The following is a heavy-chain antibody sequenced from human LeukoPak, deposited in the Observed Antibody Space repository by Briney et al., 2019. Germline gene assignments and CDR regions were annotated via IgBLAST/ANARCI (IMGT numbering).Heavy chain of an antibody. CDR3: AKDLTTTVTTLGY. CDR1: GFTFSSYW. Sequence: GGSLRLSCAASGFTFSSYWMHWVRQAPGKGLVWVSGINTDGSRTTYADPVKGRFTISRDNSKNTLYLHMNSLRAEDTAVYYCAKDLTTTVTTLGYWGQGTLVTVSS. D-gene: IGHD4-17*01. CDR2: INTDGSRT. V-gene: IGHV3-74*01. J-gene: IGHJ4*02.